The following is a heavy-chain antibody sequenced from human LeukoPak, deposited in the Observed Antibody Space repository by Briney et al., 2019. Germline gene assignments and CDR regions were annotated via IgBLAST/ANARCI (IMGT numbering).Heavy chain of an antibody. CDR2: ISSSSTYL. CDR1: GFTFSSYA. V-gene: IGHV3-21*01. J-gene: IGHJ3*02. CDR3: ARRSYCGGDCYGSDAFDI. D-gene: IGHD2-21*02. Sequence: PGGSLRLSCAASGFTFSSYAMNWVRQAPGKGLEWVSSISSSSTYLDYADSLKGRFTISRDNAKNSLYLQMNSLRAEDTAVYYCARRSYCGGDCYGSDAFDIWGQGTMVTVSS.